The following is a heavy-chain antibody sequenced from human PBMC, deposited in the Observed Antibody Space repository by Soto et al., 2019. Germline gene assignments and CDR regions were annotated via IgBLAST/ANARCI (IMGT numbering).Heavy chain of an antibody. CDR3: ARIGDYGDYYYGMDV. Sequence: SETLSLTCAVYGGSFSGYYWSWIRQPPGKGLEWIGEINHSGSTNYNPSLKSRVTISVDTSKNQFSLKLSSVTAADTAVYYFARIGDYGDYYYGMDVWGQGTTVTVSS. V-gene: IGHV4-34*01. D-gene: IGHD4-17*01. CDR2: INHSGST. J-gene: IGHJ6*02. CDR1: GGSFSGYY.